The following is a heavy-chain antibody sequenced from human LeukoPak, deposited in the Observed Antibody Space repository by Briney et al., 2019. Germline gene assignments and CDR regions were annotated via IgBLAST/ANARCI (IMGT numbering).Heavy chain of an antibody. Sequence: GGSLRLSCAASGCTFSSYAMSWVRQAPGKGLEWVSAISGSGGSTYYADSVKGRFTISRDNSKNTLYLQMNSLRAEDTAVYYCAKGMYYYDSSPLFFDYWGQGTLVTVSS. CDR2: ISGSGGST. V-gene: IGHV3-23*01. CDR3: AKGMYYYDSSPLFFDY. CDR1: GCTFSSYA. J-gene: IGHJ4*02. D-gene: IGHD3-22*01.